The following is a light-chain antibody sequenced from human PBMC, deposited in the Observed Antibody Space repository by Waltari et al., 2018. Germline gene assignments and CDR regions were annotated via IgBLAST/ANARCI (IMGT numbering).Light chain of an antibody. CDR1: RSDVGGYNY. V-gene: IGLV2-8*01. CDR3: SSYAGSDNYV. J-gene: IGLJ1*01. CDR2: EVS. Sequence: QSALTQPPSASGSPGQSVTISCTGTRSDVGGYNYVSWYQQHPGKPPKLMIYEVSKRPSGVPDRFSGSKSGNTASLTVSGRQAEDAADYYCSSYAGSDNYVFGTGTKVTVL.